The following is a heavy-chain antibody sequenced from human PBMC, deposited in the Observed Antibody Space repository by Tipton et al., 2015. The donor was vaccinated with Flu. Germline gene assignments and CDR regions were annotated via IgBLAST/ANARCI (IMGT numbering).Heavy chain of an antibody. J-gene: IGHJ4*02. Sequence: TNYDASLKSRASVSIDTSRNQFSLKLTSVTAADTAVYYCARAQADYSGRGYYIDYWGQGTLVTVSS. D-gene: IGHD2-15*01. V-gene: IGHV4-4*08. CDR2: T. CDR3: ARAQADYSGRGYYIDY.